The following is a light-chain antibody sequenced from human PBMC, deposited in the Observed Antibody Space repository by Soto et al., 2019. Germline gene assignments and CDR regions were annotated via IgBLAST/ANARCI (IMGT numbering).Light chain of an antibody. J-gene: IGKJ4*01. CDR3: HQYGSSPLT. Sequence: EIGMTQTQAPPSLSPGESATLSCRASQIINSNYYLAWYQRKPGQAPSLLIYGASSRATGVPDRFSGSGSGTDYTLTINRLEPEDFAVYYCHQYGSSPLTFGGGTKVEIK. V-gene: IGKV3-20*01. CDR1: QIINSNY. CDR2: GAS.